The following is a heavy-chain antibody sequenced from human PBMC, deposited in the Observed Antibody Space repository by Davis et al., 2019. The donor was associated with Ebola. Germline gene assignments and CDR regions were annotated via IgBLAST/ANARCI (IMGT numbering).Heavy chain of an antibody. D-gene: IGHD2-2*01. CDR2: IYTSGST. J-gene: IGHJ5*02. V-gene: IGHV4-4*07. CDR1: GGTISSYY. Sequence: PSETLSLTCTVSGGTISSYYLSWIRQPAGKGLEWIGRIYTSGSTNYNPSLKSRVTMSVDTSKNQFSLKLSSVTAADTAVYYCARLAAYCSSTSCYQGWFDPWGQGTLVTVSS. CDR3: ARLAAYCSSTSCYQGWFDP.